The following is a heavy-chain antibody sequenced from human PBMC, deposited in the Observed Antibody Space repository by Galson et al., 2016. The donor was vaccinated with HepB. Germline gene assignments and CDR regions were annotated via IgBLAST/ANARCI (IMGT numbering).Heavy chain of an antibody. J-gene: IGHJ6*02. CDR3: ARIGGELTRTDYYYYYGMDV. D-gene: IGHD1-26*01. CDR1: IFTFSHYG. V-gene: IGHV3-30-3*01. CDR2: ISYDGTNK. Sequence: SLRLSCAASIFTFSHYGMFWVRQAPGKGLEWVAVISYDGTNKSYADSVKGRFTISRDNAKNTLYLQMNSLRPKDTAVYYCARIGGELTRTDYYYYYGMDVWGQGTTVTVSS.